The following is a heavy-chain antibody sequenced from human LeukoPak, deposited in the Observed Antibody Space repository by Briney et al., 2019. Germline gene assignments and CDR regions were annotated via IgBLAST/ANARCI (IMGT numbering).Heavy chain of an antibody. Sequence: SETLSLTCTVSGGSISSYYWSWIRQPPGKGLEWIGSMSYSGSTYYNPSLKSRVTISVDTSKNQFSLKVSSVTAADTAVYYCAVTAYYYGVDVWGQGTTVTVSS. CDR1: GGSISSYY. D-gene: IGHD2-21*02. V-gene: IGHV4-59*05. CDR3: AVTAYYYGVDV. CDR2: MSYSGST. J-gene: IGHJ6*02.